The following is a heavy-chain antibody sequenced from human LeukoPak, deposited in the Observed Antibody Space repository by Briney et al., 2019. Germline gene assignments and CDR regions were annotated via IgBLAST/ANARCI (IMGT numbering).Heavy chain of an antibody. Sequence: GGSLRLSCVASGFTFSGYGMHWVRQAPGKGLEWVAVISYDGSNKYYADSVKGRFTISRDNSKYTLYLQMNSLRAEDTAVYYCAKDSVPLYYYGSGSSDYWGQGTLVTVSS. V-gene: IGHV3-30*18. CDR1: GFTFSGYG. CDR3: AKDSVPLYYYGSGSSDY. J-gene: IGHJ4*02. CDR2: ISYDGSNK. D-gene: IGHD3-10*01.